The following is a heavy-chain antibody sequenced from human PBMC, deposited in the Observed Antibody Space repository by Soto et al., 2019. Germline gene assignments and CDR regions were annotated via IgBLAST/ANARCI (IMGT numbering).Heavy chain of an antibody. CDR3: AREVDGYRQFDD. D-gene: IGHD5-12*01. CDR1: GSYVTRDGNC. V-gene: IGHV4-30-2*01. Sequence: TLALTCICFGSYVTRDGNCWTWHRQPPGKGLEFVASIYHGGSTFYNPSLRSRVTISLDRSKNQFSLKLTSVTAADTAGYYCAREVDGYRQFDDWGQGHRVTVSA. CDR2: IYHGGST. J-gene: IGHJ4*02.